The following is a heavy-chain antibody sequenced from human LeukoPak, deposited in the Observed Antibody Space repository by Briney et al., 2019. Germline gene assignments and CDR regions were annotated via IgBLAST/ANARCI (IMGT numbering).Heavy chain of an antibody. J-gene: IGHJ4*02. CDR2: IWYDGSNV. Sequence: GRSLRLSCAASGFIFSNCGMHWVRQAPGKGLEWVALIWYDGSNVHYADSVKGRFTISRDNSNNTLYLQMSSLRAEDTAVYYCAKGDSSSWTPFDYWGQGTLVTVSS. CDR1: GFIFSNCG. CDR3: AKGDSSSWTPFDY. V-gene: IGHV3-33*06. D-gene: IGHD6-13*01.